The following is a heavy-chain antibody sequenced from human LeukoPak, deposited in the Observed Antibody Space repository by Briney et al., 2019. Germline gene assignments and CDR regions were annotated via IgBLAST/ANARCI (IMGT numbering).Heavy chain of an antibody. CDR3: AKDKSGGYSYGGFDY. D-gene: IGHD5-18*01. CDR2: ISYDGSNK. Sequence: GGFLRLSCAASGFTFSSYGMHWVRQAPGKGLEWVAVISYDGSNKYYADSVKGRFTISRDNSKNTLYLQMNSLRAEDTAVYYCAKDKSGGYSYGGFDYWGQGTLVPVSS. CDR1: GFTFSSYG. V-gene: IGHV3-30*18. J-gene: IGHJ4*02.